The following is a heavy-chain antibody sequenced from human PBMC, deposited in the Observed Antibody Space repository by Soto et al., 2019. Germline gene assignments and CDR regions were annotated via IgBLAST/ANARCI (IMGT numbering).Heavy chain of an antibody. V-gene: IGHV3-48*01. CDR2: ISSSGNTI. J-gene: IGHJ3*02. CDR3: ARGRSLSDAFDI. Sequence: EVQLVESGGGLVQPGGSLRLSCAASGFSFRSYTMNWVRQAPGKGLEWLSYISSSGNTIYYGDSVMGRFTISRDNAKMSLYLQMNSVRAEDTPVYYCARGRSLSDAFDIWGQGTMVTVSS. CDR1: GFSFRSYT.